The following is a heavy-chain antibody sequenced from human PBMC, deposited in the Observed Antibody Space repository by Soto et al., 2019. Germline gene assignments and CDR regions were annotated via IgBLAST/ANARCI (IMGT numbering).Heavy chain of an antibody. CDR2: IKQDGSEK. Sequence: EVQLVESGGGLVQPGGSLRLSCAASGFTFSSYWMSWVRQAPGKGLEWVANIKQDGSEKYYVDSVKGRFTISRDNAKNSLYLQMNSLRAEDTAVYYCARAPLFYDILTGYYFPTSDYWGQGTLVTVSS. J-gene: IGHJ4*02. D-gene: IGHD3-9*01. V-gene: IGHV3-7*03. CDR1: GFTFSSYW. CDR3: ARAPLFYDILTGYYFPTSDY.